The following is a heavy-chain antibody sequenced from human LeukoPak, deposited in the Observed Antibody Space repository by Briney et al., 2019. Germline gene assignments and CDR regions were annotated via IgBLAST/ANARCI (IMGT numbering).Heavy chain of an antibody. CDR1: GFTFSSYW. CDR3: ARLTHIWNFDDFDI. J-gene: IGHJ3*02. V-gene: IGHV3-74*01. Sequence: GGSLRLSCAASGFTFSSYWMHWVRQAPGKGLVWVSRTNSDGSDTSYADSVRGRFPISRDNAKNTLYLQMNSLRAEDTAVYYCARLTHIWNFDDFDIWGQGTMVTVSS. CDR2: TNSDGSDT. D-gene: IGHD1-1*01.